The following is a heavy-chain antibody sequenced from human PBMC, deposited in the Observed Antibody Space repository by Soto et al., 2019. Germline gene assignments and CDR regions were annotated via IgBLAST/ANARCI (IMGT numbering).Heavy chain of an antibody. CDR3: ARLGYCGSWYHY. J-gene: IGHJ4*02. D-gene: IGHD6-13*01. CDR2: IYYSGST. CDR1: GGCVSSGSYY. V-gene: IGHV4-61*01. Sequence: SETLSLTCPVSGGCVSSGSYYWSLIRQPPGKGLEWIGYIYYSGSTNYNPSLKSRVTISVDTSKNRFSLKLRSVTAADTAVYYYARLGYCGSWYHYWRQGTLVTVPS.